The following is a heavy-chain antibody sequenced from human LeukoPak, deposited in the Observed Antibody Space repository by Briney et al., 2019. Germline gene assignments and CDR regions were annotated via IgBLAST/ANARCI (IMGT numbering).Heavy chain of an antibody. D-gene: IGHD2-15*01. Sequence: ASVKVSCKASGYTYTSYGISGVRQAPGQGREWRGWISAYNGNTNYAQKLQGRVTMTTDTSTSTAYMELRSLISDDTAVYYCARDKPLVVNIDYYYYGMDVWGQGTTVTVSS. J-gene: IGHJ6*02. V-gene: IGHV1-18*01. CDR2: ISAYNGNT. CDR1: GYTYTSYG. CDR3: ARDKPLVVNIDYYYYGMDV.